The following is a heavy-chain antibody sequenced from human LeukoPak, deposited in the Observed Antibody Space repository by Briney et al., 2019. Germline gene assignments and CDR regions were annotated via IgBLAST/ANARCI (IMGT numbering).Heavy chain of an antibody. D-gene: IGHD3-22*01. Sequence: GASVKVPCKASGYTFTSYDINWVRQATGQGLEWMGWMNPNSGNTGYAQKFQGRVTMTRNTSISTAYMELSSLRSEDTAVYYCARGTAADYYDSSGYYPHPFDYWGQGTLVTVSS. J-gene: IGHJ4*02. CDR3: ARGTAADYYDSSGYYPHPFDY. CDR1: GYTFTSYD. CDR2: MNPNSGNT. V-gene: IGHV1-8*01.